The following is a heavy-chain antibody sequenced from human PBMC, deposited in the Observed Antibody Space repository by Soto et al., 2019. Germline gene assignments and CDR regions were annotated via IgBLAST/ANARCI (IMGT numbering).Heavy chain of an antibody. CDR2: INTDGSIT. V-gene: IGHV3-74*01. CDR1: GFNFRSYW. D-gene: IGHD2-21*01. Sequence: EVQLVDSGGGLVQPVGSLRLSCAASGFNFRSYWMHWVSRGPGRGLVWVSRINTDGSITDYVDSVKGRFTISRDNAEKMLYLLMTNLRVEDTAVYYCARDCEGFWGQGTLVTVYS. J-gene: IGHJ4*02. CDR3: ARDCEGF.